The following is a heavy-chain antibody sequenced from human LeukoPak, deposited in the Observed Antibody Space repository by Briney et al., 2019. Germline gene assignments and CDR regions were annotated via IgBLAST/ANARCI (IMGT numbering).Heavy chain of an antibody. V-gene: IGHV7-4-1*02. CDR1: GDIFSIYA. D-gene: IGHD1-7*01. CDR2: INPNTGNP. J-gene: IGHJ1*01. CDR3: ARDYTVAIGTTTYFQH. Sequence: ASVKVSCKASGDIFSIYAMIWVRQAPGQGLELMGWINPNTGNPTYAQGFTGRFVFSLDTSVSTAYLQISSLKPEDTAVYYCARDYTVAIGTTTYFQHWGQGTLVTVSS.